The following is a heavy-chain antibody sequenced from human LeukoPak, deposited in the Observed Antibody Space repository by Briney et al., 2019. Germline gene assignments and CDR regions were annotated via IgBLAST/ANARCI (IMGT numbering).Heavy chain of an antibody. Sequence: GGTLRLSCAASGFTFSSYWMSWVRQAPGKGLEWVANIKQDGSDKYYMESVKGRFTISRDNAQNSLYLQMNSLRAEDTAVYYCARELTTGATHDYWGQGTLVTVSS. V-gene: IGHV3-7*01. CDR3: ARELTTGATHDY. D-gene: IGHD4-17*01. J-gene: IGHJ4*02. CDR1: GFTFSSYW. CDR2: IKQDGSDK.